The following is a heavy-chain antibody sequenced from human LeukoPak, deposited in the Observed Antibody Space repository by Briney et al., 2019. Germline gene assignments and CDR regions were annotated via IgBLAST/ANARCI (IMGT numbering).Heavy chain of an antibody. V-gene: IGHV3-53*01. Sequence: PGGSLRLSCAASGFTVRSNYMSWVRQAPGKGLEWVSVIYSGGSTYYADSVKGRFTISRDNSKNTLYLQMNSLRAEDTAVYYCAREHSSSLDYWGQGTLVTVSS. CDR3: AREHSSSLDY. J-gene: IGHJ4*02. CDR2: IYSGGST. D-gene: IGHD6-13*01. CDR1: GFTVRSNY.